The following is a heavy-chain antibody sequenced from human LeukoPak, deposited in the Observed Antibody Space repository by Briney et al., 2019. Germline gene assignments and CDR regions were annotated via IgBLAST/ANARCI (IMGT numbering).Heavy chain of an antibody. Sequence: ASVKVSCKASGYTFTSYAMHWVRQAPGQRLEWMGWINAGNGNTKYSQEFQGRVTITRDTSASTAYMELSSLRSEDMAVYYCARARYYDSSGYYDYWGQGTLVTVSS. D-gene: IGHD3-22*01. CDR1: GYTFTSYA. CDR3: ARARYYDSSGYYDY. J-gene: IGHJ4*02. CDR2: INAGNGNT. V-gene: IGHV1-3*03.